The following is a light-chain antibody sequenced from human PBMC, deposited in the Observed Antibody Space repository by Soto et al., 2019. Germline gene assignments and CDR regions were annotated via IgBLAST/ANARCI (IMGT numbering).Light chain of an antibody. CDR2: RNN. CDR3: AAWDDSLSAPVV. J-gene: IGLJ2*01. V-gene: IGLV1-47*01. Sequence: QSVLTQPPSASGTPGQRVIISCSGSSSNIGSSNYVYWYQQLPGTAPKLLIYRNNQRPSGVPDRFSGSKSGTSASLAISGLQSEDEADYYCAAWDDSLSAPVVFGGGTKLTVL. CDR1: SSNIGSSNY.